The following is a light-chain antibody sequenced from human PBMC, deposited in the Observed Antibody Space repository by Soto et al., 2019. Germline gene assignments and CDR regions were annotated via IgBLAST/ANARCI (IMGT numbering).Light chain of an antibody. J-gene: IGKJ3*01. CDR1: ESVHRN. V-gene: IGKV3-15*01. CDR3: QHYSNWPPT. Sequence: EVVMTQSPATLSVSPGERVTLSCRASESVHRNLAWYQQKPGQGPSLLIYYASTRATGVPDRFTGSGSGTESTLTISSLQSEDFGVYHSQHYSNWPPTFGPGTKVEIK. CDR2: YAS.